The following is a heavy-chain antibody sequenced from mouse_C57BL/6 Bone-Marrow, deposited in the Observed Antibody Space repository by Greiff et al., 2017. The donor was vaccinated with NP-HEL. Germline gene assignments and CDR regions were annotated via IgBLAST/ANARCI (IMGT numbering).Heavy chain of an antibody. D-gene: IGHD2-14*01. CDR3: ARRGTLYYAMDY. CDR1: GFTFSDYG. V-gene: IGHV5-17*01. J-gene: IGHJ4*01. CDR2: ISSGSSTI. Sequence: DVMLVESGGGLVKPGGSLKLSCAASGFTFSDYGMHWVRQAPEKGLGWVAYISSGSSTIYYADKVKGRFTLSRDNAKNTLFLQMTSLRSEDTARDYCARRGTLYYAMDYWGQGTSVTVSA.